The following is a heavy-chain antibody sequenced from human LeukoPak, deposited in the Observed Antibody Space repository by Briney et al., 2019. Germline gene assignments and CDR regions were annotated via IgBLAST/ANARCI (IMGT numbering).Heavy chain of an antibody. CDR1: GGSISSGGYS. Sequence: TSQTLSLTCAVSGGSISSGGYSWSWIRQPPGKGLEWIGYIYHSGSTYYNPSLKSRVTISVDTSKNQFSLKLSSVTVADTAVYYCARAAGYCSSTSCYSYYYGMDVWGQGTTVTVSS. CDR3: ARAAGYCSSTSCYSYYYGMDV. J-gene: IGHJ6*02. CDR2: IYHSGST. D-gene: IGHD2-2*02. V-gene: IGHV4-30-2*01.